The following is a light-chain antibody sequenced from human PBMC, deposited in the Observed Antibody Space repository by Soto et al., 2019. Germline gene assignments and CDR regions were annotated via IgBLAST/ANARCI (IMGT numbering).Light chain of an antibody. CDR3: QQYGSSPQT. CDR2: GAS. CDR1: QSVSSAY. V-gene: IGKV3-20*01. Sequence: EIVLTQYPGTLSLSPGETATLSCRASQSVSSAYLAWYQQTPGQAPRLLIYGASSRAAGIPDRFSGSGSGKCFTISISRLEPEEFAVYYCQQYGSSPQTFGQGTKVEIK. J-gene: IGKJ1*01.